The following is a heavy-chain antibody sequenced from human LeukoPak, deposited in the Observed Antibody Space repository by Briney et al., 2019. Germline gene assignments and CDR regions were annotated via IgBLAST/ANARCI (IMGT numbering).Heavy chain of an antibody. CDR3: AKDLGGRVSLNDFWSGKALSYYTDV. V-gene: IGHV3-43*01. CDR2: ISWDGGST. Sequence: PGGSLRLSCAASGFTFDDYTMHWVRQAPGKGLEWVSLISWDGGSTYYADSVKGRFTISRDNSKNSLYLQMNSLRTEDTALYYCAKDLGGRVSLNDFWSGKALSYYTDVWGKGTTVTVSS. CDR1: GFTFDDYT. D-gene: IGHD3-3*01. J-gene: IGHJ6*03.